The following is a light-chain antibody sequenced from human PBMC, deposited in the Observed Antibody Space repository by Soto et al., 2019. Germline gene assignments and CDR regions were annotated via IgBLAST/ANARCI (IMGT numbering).Light chain of an antibody. CDR2: DVS. Sequence: QSALTQPASVSGSPGQSITISCTGTSSDVGAYNYVSWYQQHPGKAPKLMIYDVSNRPSGVSNRFAGSKSANTASLTISGLQAEDEADYYCSSHTSCSTSYVVGTGTKLTVL. J-gene: IGLJ1*01. CDR1: SSDVGAYNY. V-gene: IGLV2-14*01. CDR3: SSHTSCSTSYV.